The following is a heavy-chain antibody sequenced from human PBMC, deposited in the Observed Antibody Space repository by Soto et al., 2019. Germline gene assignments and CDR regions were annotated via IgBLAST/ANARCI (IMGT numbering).Heavy chain of an antibody. D-gene: IGHD2-2*01. Sequence: GGSLRLSCAASGFTFDDYAMHWVRQAPGKGLEWVSGISWNSGSIGYADSVKGRFTISRDNAKNSLYLQMNSLRAEDTALYYCAKGLRYCSSTSCYQHELGEDFDYWGQGTLVTVSS. CDR3: AKGLRYCSSTSCYQHELGEDFDY. J-gene: IGHJ4*02. CDR2: ISWNSGSI. V-gene: IGHV3-9*01. CDR1: GFTFDDYA.